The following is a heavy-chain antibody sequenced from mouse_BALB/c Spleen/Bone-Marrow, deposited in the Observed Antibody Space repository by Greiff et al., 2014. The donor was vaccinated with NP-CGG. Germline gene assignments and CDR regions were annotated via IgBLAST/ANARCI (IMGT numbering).Heavy chain of an antibody. CDR3: ASYYYGHYFDY. J-gene: IGHJ2*01. Sequence: VQLQQPGAELVKPGASVKLSCTASGFNIKDTYMHWVKQRPEQGLEWIGRIDPANGNTKYDPKFQGKATITADTSSNTAYLQLSSLTSEDTAVYYCASYYYGHYFDYWGQGTTLTVS. V-gene: IGHV14-3*02. D-gene: IGHD1-1*01. CDR1: GFNIKDTY. CDR2: IDPANGNT.